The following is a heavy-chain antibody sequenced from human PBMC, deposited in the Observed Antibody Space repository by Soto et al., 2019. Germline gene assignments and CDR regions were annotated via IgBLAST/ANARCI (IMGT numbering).Heavy chain of an antibody. CDR2: IYYSGST. D-gene: IGHD1-7*01. CDR3: ARGGKLELIYYYYYYMDV. V-gene: IGHV4-31*03. J-gene: IGHJ6*03. CDR1: GGSISSGGYY. Sequence: SETLSLTCTVSGGSISSGGYYWSWIRQHPGKGLEWIGYIYYSGSTYYNPSLKSRVTISVDMSKNQFSLKLSSVTAADTAVYYCARGGKLELIYYYYYYMDVWGKETTFTVSS.